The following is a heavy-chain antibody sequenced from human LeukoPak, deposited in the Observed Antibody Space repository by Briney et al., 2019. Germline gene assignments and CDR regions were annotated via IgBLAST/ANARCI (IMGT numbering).Heavy chain of an antibody. CDR2: IYYSGST. CDR1: GVSISSYY. D-gene: IGHD3-22*01. J-gene: IGHJ4*02. CDR3: ARSSQNFYWGDSSGYYFDY. Sequence: SETLSLTCAVSGVSISSYYWSWIRQPPGKGLEWIGYIYYSGSTNYNPSLKSRVTISVDTSKNQFSLKLSSVTAADTAVYYCARSSQNFYWGDSSGYYFDYWGQGILVTVSS. V-gene: IGHV4-59*01.